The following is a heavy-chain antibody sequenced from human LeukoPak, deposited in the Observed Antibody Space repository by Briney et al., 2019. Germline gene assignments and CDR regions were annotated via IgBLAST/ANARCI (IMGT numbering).Heavy chain of an antibody. Sequence: SETLSLTCTVSGGSIKSYYWSWIRQPPGKGLEWIGYIYYSGSTNYNPSLKSRVTISVDTSKDQFSLKLSSVTATDTAVYYCARLDYYASGFFEYWGRGTLVTVSS. CDR1: GGSIKSYY. D-gene: IGHD3-10*01. CDR3: ARLDYYASGFFEY. V-gene: IGHV4-59*08. J-gene: IGHJ4*02. CDR2: IYYSGST.